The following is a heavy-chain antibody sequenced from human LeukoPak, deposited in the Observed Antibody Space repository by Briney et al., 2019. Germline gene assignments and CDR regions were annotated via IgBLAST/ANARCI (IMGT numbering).Heavy chain of an antibody. CDR3: AARSGTYPYYFDY. CDR2: IIPIFGIA. J-gene: IGHJ4*02. D-gene: IGHD1-26*01. V-gene: IGHV1-69*13. CDR1: GGTFSSYA. Sequence: ASVKVSCKASGGTFSSYAISWVRQAPGQGLEWMGAIIPIFGIANYAQKFQGRVTITADESTSTAYMELRSLRSDDTAVYYCAARSGTYPYYFDYWGQGTLVTVSS.